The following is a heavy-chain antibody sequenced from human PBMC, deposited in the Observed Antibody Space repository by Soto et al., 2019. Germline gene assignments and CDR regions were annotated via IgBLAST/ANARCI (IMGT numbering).Heavy chain of an antibody. V-gene: IGHV3-23*01. Sequence: GGSLRLSCVASGFAFSTFALSWVRQAPGRGLEWVSAISRSGDTDYADAVKGRFTISRDNSKNTVYLQMNSLRDDDTAVYYCAGPGYSSQDYWGQGTLVTVSS. CDR3: AGPGYSSQDY. D-gene: IGHD5-18*01. J-gene: IGHJ4*02. CDR1: GFAFSTFA. CDR2: ISRSGDT.